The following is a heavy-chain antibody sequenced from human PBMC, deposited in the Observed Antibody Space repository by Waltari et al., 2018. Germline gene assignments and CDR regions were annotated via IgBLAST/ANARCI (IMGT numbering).Heavy chain of an antibody. V-gene: IGHV6-1*01. D-gene: IGHD2-2*01. CDR2: TYYRSKWYN. J-gene: IGHJ4*02. CDR1: GDSVSSNSAA. Sequence: QVQLQQSGPGLVKPSQTLSLTCAISGDSVSSNSAAWNWIRQSPSRGLEWLGRTYYRSKWYNDYAVSVKSRITSNPDPSKNQFSLQLNSVTPEDTAVYYCARAPLGTTRFAGGTFDYWGQGTLVTVSS. CDR3: ARAPLGTTRFAGGTFDY.